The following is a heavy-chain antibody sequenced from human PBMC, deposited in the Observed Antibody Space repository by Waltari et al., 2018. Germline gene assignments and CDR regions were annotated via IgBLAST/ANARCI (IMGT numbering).Heavy chain of an antibody. CDR3: ARDILHSFYYYLDV. CDR2: VFHCGST. J-gene: IGHJ6*03. CDR1: GGSMTSHY. Sequence: QVQLQASGPGLVKPSETLSITCTVHGGSMTSHYWSCIRPAAGKGLEWVGYVFHCGSTNYNPSLKSRVTMSLDTSPIQFSLRLTSVTPADTAVYYCARDILHSFYYYLDVWGKGTMVTVSS. D-gene: IGHD5-18*01. V-gene: IGHV4-59*11.